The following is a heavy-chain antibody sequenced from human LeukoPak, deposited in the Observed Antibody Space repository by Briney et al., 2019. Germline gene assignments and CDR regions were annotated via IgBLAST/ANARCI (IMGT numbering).Heavy chain of an antibody. CDR1: GFTFSSYG. CDR3: AASYYYDSSGYYSPGY. CDR2: ISYDGSNN. Sequence: GRSLRLSCAASGFTFSSYGMHWVRQAPGKGLEWVALISYDGSNNYYADSVKGRFTISRDNSKNTLYLQMSSLRAEDTAVYYCAASYYYDSSGYYSPGYWGQGTLVTVSP. J-gene: IGHJ4*02. D-gene: IGHD3-22*01. V-gene: IGHV3-30*03.